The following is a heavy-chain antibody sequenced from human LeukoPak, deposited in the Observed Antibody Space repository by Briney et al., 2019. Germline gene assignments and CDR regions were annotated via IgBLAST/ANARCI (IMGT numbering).Heavy chain of an antibody. V-gene: IGHV1-69*13. Sequence: GASVKVSCKASGGTFSSYAISWVRQAPGQGLEWMGGIIPIFGPANYAQKFQGRVTITADESTSTASMELSSLRSEDTAVYYCASGTVTTFLRNWGQGTLVTVSS. J-gene: IGHJ4*02. CDR1: GGTFSSYA. CDR2: IIPIFGPA. D-gene: IGHD4-17*01. CDR3: ASGTVTTFLRN.